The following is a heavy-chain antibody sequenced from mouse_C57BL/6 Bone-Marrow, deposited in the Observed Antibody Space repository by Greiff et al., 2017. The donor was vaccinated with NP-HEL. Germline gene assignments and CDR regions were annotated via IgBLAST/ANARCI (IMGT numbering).Heavy chain of an antibody. CDR1: GFTFSGYA. V-gene: IGHV5-4*01. J-gene: IGHJ2*01. CDR3: ARGNHYYGSPLFDY. CDR2: ISDGGSYT. D-gene: IGHD1-1*01. Sequence: EVQRVESGGGLVKPGGSLKLSCAASGFTFSGYAMSWVRQTPEKRLEWVATISDGGSYTYYPDNVKGRFTISRDNAKNNLYLQMSHLKSEDTAMDYCARGNHYYGSPLFDYWGQGTTLTVSS.